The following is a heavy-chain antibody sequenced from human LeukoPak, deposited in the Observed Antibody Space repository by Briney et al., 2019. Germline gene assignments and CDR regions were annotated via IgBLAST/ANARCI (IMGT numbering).Heavy chain of an antibody. V-gene: IGHV3-48*04. J-gene: IGHJ4*02. CDR3: ARGPSSSWYPSYFDY. D-gene: IGHD6-13*01. CDR2: ISSSSFKI. Sequence: GGSLRLSCAASEFTFVRYAMNWVRQAPGKGLEWVSYISSSSFKIGYADSVKGRFTISRDNSKNSLYLQMDSLRVEDTAVYYCARGPSSSWYPSYFDYWGQGTLVTVSS. CDR1: EFTFVRYA.